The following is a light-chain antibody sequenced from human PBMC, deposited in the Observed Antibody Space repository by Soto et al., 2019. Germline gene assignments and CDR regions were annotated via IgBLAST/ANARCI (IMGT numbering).Light chain of an antibody. CDR3: SSYTSSTTFV. Sequence: QSVLTQRASVSGSPGQSITISCTGTSSDVGGYNYVSWYQQHPGKAPKLMISDVTNRPSGVSNRFSGSKSGNTASLTISGLQAEDEAEYCCSSYTSSTTFVFGTVNKVTVL. J-gene: IGLJ1*01. V-gene: IGLV2-14*03. CDR2: DVT. CDR1: SSDVGGYNY.